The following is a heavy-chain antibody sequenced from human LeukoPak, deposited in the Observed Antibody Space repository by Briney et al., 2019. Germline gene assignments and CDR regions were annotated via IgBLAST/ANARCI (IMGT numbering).Heavy chain of an antibody. CDR3: ARGKVPNAFDI. Sequence: SQTLSLTCAVSGGSISSGGYSWSWIRQPPGKGLKWIGYIYHSGSTYYNPSLKSRVTISVDRSKNQFSLKLSSVTAADTAVYYCARGKVPNAFDIWGQGTMVTVSS. CDR2: IYHSGST. J-gene: IGHJ3*02. CDR1: GGSISSGGYS. V-gene: IGHV4-30-2*01.